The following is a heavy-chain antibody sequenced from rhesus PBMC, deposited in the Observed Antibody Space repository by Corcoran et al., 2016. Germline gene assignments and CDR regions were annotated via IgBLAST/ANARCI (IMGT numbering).Heavy chain of an antibody. J-gene: IGHJ5-1*01. V-gene: IGHV1S9*01. CDR1: GYTFTSYY. Sequence: QVQLVQSGAEVKKPGASVKLSCKASGYTFTSYYLNWVRTAPGQVLEWMGWINPSNGNTGYAQKFQGRVTMTRDTSTSTAYMELSSLRSEDTAVYYCTREGGYYEDDYGYYYNNRFDVWGPGVLVTVSS. CDR2: INPSNGNT. D-gene: IGHD3-9*01. CDR3: TREGGYYEDDYGYYYNNRFDV.